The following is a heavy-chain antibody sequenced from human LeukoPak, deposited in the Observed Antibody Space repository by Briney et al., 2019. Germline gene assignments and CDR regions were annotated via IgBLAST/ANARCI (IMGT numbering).Heavy chain of an antibody. Sequence: GESLKISCEASGYNFVSYWLGWVRQTPGKGLEWIGIIYPGDSETRYSPPFEGQVTIPVGKSTRFLQWSSLKASDPGMYYFAGHRETSVARRAFDYWGEGTLVTVSS. CDR1: GYNFVSYW. CDR3: AGHRETSVARRAFDY. J-gene: IGHJ4*02. V-gene: IGHV5-51*01. CDR2: IYPGDSET. D-gene: IGHD1-26*01.